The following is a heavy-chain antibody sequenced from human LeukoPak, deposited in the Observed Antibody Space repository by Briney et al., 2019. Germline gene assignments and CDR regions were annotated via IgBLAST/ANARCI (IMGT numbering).Heavy chain of an antibody. V-gene: IGHV3-73*01. CDR3: TSRIVVHLDY. D-gene: IGHD3-22*01. Sequence: GGSLRLSCAASGFTFSGSAMHWVRQASGKGLEWVGRIRSKANSYATAYAASVKGRFTISRDDSKNTAYLQMNSLKTEDTDVYYCTSRIVVHLDYWSQGTLVTVSS. J-gene: IGHJ4*02. CDR1: GFTFSGSA. CDR2: IRSKANSYAT.